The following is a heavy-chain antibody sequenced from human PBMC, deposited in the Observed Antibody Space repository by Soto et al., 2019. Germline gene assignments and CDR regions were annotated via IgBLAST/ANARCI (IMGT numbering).Heavy chain of an antibody. CDR3: AGFPYYYDSSTSFGP. V-gene: IGHV1-18*01. CDR2: ISAYNGNT. J-gene: IGHJ5*02. Sequence: SVKVSCKASGYTFTSYGISWVRQAPVQGLEWMGWISAYNGNTNYAQKLQGRVTMTTDTSTSTAYMELRSLRSDDTAVYYCAGFPYYYDSSTSFGPWGQGTLVTVSS. CDR1: GYTFTSYG. D-gene: IGHD3-22*01.